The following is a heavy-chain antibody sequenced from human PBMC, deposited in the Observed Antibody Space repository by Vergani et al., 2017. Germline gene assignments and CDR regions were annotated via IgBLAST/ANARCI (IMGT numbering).Heavy chain of an antibody. CDR2: IYYSGST. Sequence: QVQLQESGPGLVKPSETLSLTCTVSGGSISSYYWSWIRQPPGKGLEWIGYIYYSGSTNYNPSLKSRVTISVDTSKDPFSLKLSSVTAADTAVYYCARGSSRRTVTTGPYYYYYYYMDVWGKGTTVTVSS. CDR3: ARGSSRRTVTTGPYYYYYYYMDV. V-gene: IGHV4-59*01. CDR1: GGSISSYY. D-gene: IGHD4-11*01. J-gene: IGHJ6*03.